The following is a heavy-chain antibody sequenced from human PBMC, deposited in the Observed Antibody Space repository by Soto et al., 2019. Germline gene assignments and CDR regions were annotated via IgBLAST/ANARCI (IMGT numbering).Heavy chain of an antibody. V-gene: IGHV4-39*01. D-gene: IGHD2-15*01. CDR3: AREVGFCGGGSCNSLNFFDF. CDR1: GGSISISSFY. CDR2: IHYSGST. J-gene: IGHJ3*01. Sequence: SETLSITCTVSGGSISISSFYWGWVRQPPGKRLERVATIHYSGSTYYNPSFGSRVPIAVDTSENQFSLKLRSVTATDTAVYYCAREVGFCGGGSCNSLNFFDFWGQGTVVTVSS.